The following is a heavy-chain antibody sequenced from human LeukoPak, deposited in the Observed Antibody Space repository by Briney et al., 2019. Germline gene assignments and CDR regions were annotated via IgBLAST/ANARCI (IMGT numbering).Heavy chain of an antibody. J-gene: IGHJ4*02. CDR3: ARDTTGFGNTIFGVVIMVGSDY. D-gene: IGHD3-3*01. CDR1: GFTFSSYW. Sequence: GGSLRLSCAASGFTFSSYWMSWVRHAPGKGLEWVANIKQEGSEKNYVDSVKGRFTISRDNAKNSLYLQMNSLRAEDTTVYYCARDTTGFGNTIFGVVIMVGSDYWGQGTLVTVSS. V-gene: IGHV3-7*01. CDR2: IKQEGSEK.